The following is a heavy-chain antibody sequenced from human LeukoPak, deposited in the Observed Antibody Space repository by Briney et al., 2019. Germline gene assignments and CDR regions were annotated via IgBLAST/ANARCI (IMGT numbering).Heavy chain of an antibody. V-gene: IGHV1-8*01. D-gene: IGHD2-2*01. Sequence: GASVKVSCKASGYTFTSYDVNWVRQATGQGLEWMGWMNPNNGNTGYAQKFQGRVTMTRDTSGNTAYMDLSSLTSEDTAVYYCARGARGSIDLDVWGKGTTVTISS. CDR3: ARGARGSIDLDV. CDR1: GYTFTSYD. J-gene: IGHJ6*04. CDR2: MNPNNGNT.